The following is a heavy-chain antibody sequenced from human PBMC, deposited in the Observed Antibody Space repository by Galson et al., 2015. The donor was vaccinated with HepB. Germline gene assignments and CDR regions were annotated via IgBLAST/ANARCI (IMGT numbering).Heavy chain of an antibody. D-gene: IGHD2-2*01. CDR1: GFTFSSYG. CDR2: ISYDGSNK. Sequence: SLRLSCAASGFTFSSYGMHWVRQAPGKGLEWVAVISYDGSNKYYADSVKGRFTISRDNSKNTLYLQMNSLRAEDTAVYYCAKVRSTSCCHYYYYYGMDVWGQGTTVTVSS. CDR3: AKVRSTSCCHYYYYYGMDV. V-gene: IGHV3-30*18. J-gene: IGHJ6*02.